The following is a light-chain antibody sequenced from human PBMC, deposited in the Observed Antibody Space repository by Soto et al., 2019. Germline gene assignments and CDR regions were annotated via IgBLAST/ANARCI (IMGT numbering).Light chain of an antibody. CDR3: QHYNDWPPTWT. V-gene: IGKV3-15*01. Sequence: EIVMTQSPATLSVSPGERATLSCRASQSVSSKLAWYQQKPGQTPRVLIYGASTRATGNPVRFSGSGSGTEFTLTISSLQSEDFAVYYCQHYNDWPPTWTFGQGTRVEIK. J-gene: IGKJ1*01. CDR1: QSVSSK. CDR2: GAS.